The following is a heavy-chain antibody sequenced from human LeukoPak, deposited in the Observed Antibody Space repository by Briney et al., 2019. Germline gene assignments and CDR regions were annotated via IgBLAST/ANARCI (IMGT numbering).Heavy chain of an antibody. V-gene: IGHV3-21*01. CDR1: GFTFSIYA. J-gene: IGHJ3*02. D-gene: IGHD2-2*01. CDR3: ARAHRNYCSSTSCPTQQLGDAFDI. CDR2: IISDGGT. Sequence: GGSLRLSCAASGFTFSIYAMTWVRQAPGKGLEWVSAIISDGGTYYADSVKGRFTISRDNAKNSLYLQMNSLRAEDTAVYYCARAHRNYCSSTSCPTQQLGDAFDIWGQGTMVTVSS.